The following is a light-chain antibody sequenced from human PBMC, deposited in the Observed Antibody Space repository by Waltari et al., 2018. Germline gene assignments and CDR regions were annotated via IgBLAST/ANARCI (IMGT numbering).Light chain of an antibody. Sequence: MTQSPGTLSASPGERVTLSCRASQTVSSNLVWYKQIPGQPPRVLIYGASTRATGVPVRFSGSGSATEFTLTISSLQSEDFAVYFCQQYNHWPWTFGQGTKVEVK. V-gene: IGKV3-15*01. J-gene: IGKJ1*01. CDR1: QTVSSN. CDR2: GAS. CDR3: QQYNHWPWT.